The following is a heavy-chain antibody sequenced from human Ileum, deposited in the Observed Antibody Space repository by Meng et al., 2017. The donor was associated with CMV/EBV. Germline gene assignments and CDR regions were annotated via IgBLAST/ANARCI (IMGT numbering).Heavy chain of an antibody. CDR3: ARDGSYKLDY. CDR2: ISSSSSTI. D-gene: IGHD1-26*01. J-gene: IGHJ4*02. CDR1: GFTLADYS. Sequence: GESLKISCAASGFTLADYSMSWIRQAPGKGLEWILYISSSSSTIFSADSVKGRFTISRDNGKKLVYLEMNSLRAEDTAVYYCARDGSYKLDYWGQGTLVTVSS. V-gene: IGHV3-11*04.